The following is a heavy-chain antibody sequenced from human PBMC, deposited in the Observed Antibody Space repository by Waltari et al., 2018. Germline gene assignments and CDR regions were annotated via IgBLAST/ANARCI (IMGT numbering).Heavy chain of an antibody. CDR3: AREGGGAVASEGYFDY. Sequence: QVQLVQSGAEVKNPGASVKVSCQASDSTFPGYYMHWVRPAPGQGLEWMGRINPNSGGTNYAQKFQGRVTMTRDTSISTAYMELSRLRSDDTAVYYCAREGGGAVASEGYFDYWGQGTLVTVSS. J-gene: IGHJ4*02. CDR1: DSTFPGYY. CDR2: INPNSGGT. V-gene: IGHV1-2*06. D-gene: IGHD6-19*01.